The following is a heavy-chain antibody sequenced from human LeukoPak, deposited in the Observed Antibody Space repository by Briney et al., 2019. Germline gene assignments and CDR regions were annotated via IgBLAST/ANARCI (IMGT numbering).Heavy chain of an antibody. V-gene: IGHV3-23*01. Sequence: GGSLRLSCAASGFTFSSYAMSWVRQAPGKGLEWVSTITGSGESTYYADSVKGRFTISRDSSKNTLYLQMNSLRTEDTAVYYCAKGTSASGTYYSAWNYWGQGTLVTVSS. J-gene: IGHJ4*02. D-gene: IGHD3-10*01. CDR3: AKGTSASGTYYSAWNY. CDR1: GFTFSSYA. CDR2: ITGSGEST.